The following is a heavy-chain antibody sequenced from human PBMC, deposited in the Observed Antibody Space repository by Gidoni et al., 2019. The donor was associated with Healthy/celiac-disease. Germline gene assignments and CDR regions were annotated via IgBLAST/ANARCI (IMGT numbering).Heavy chain of an antibody. V-gene: IGHV4-34*01. CDR1: GGSFSGYY. Sequence: QVQLQQWGAGLLKPSETLSLTCAVYGGSFSGYYWSWIRQPPGKGLEWIGEINHSVSTNYNPSLKGRVTISVDTAKNQFSLKLSSVTAADTAVYYCARGGYSYGSQEGWFDPWGQGTLVTVSS. D-gene: IGHD5-18*01. CDR3: ARGGYSYGSQEGWFDP. CDR2: INHSVST. J-gene: IGHJ5*02.